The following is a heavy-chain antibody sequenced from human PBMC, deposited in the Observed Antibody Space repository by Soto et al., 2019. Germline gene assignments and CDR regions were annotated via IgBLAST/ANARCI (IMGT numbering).Heavy chain of an antibody. CDR3: VRRYSYGHFDY. Sequence: QVQLQESGPGLVKPSETLSLTCTVSGASISSSYWSWIRQPPGKGLEWIGYIYNSRSTTYYPSLKCRVTISVDTSKNLFSLTLSSVTAADTAGYYCVRRYSYGHFDYLGQGTLVTVSS. J-gene: IGHJ4*02. D-gene: IGHD5-18*01. V-gene: IGHV4-59*08. CDR2: IYNSRST. CDR1: GASISSSY.